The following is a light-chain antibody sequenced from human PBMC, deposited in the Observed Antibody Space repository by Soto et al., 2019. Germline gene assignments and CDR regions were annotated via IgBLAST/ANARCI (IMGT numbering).Light chain of an antibody. V-gene: IGLV2-14*01. CDR3: SSYTSSSTVV. CDR2: EVR. CDR1: SXDDGGYNY. J-gene: IGLJ2*01. Sequence: QSVLTQPASVSGSPGQSITISCTGTSXDDGGYNYVSWYQQHPGKAPKLMTYEVRNRPSGVSNRFSGPKSGHTASLTISGLQAEDEAEYYCSSYTSSSTVVFGGGTKLTVL.